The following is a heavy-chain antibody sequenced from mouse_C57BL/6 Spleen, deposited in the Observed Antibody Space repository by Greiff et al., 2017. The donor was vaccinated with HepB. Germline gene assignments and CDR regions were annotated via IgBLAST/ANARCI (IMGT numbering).Heavy chain of an antibody. J-gene: IGHJ4*01. CDR1: GYTFTSYW. CDR2: INPSSGYT. Sequence: VQLQQSGAELAKPGASVKLSCKASGYTFTSYWMHWVKQRPGQGLEWIGYINPSSGYTKYNQKFKDKATLTAEKSSSTAYMQLSSLTYEDSAVYYCARSGSSHAMDYWGQGTSVTVSS. CDR3: ARSGSSHAMDY. V-gene: IGHV1-7*01. D-gene: IGHD6-1*01.